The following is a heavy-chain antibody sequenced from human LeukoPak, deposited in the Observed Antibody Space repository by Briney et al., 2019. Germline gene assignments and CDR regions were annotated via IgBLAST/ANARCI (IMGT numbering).Heavy chain of an antibody. V-gene: IGHV4-59*08. CDR1: GDSISSYY. Sequence: SETLSLICSVSGDSISSYYWTWIRQPPGKGLEWIGHVYYSGRTNYNPTLESRVTISVDTSKNQFSLNLTSVTAADTAVYYCARQYSSSSYFDYWGQGTLVTVSS. D-gene: IGHD6-6*01. J-gene: IGHJ4*02. CDR2: VYYSGRT. CDR3: ARQYSSSSYFDY.